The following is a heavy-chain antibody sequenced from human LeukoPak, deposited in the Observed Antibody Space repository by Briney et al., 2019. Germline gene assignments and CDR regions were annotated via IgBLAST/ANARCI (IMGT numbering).Heavy chain of an antibody. CDR1: SGSITAGNHH. J-gene: IGHJ5*01. Sequence: SETLSLTCTVSSGSITAGNHHWGWIRQPPGRGLEWIGSVYYSGSIFSDTSHRSRVTISGDTSKNQFSLSLSSVTAADTAVYYCARLNPGYVTAPHDSWGQGMLVTVSS. CDR2: VYYSGSI. CDR3: ARLNPGYVTAPHDS. D-gene: IGHD3-16*01. V-gene: IGHV4-39*01.